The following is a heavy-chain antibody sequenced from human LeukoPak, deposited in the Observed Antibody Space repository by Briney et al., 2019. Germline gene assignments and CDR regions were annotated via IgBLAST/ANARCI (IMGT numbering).Heavy chain of an antibody. CDR3: ITDRNYYDSSGYYYVDY. CDR2: IKSKTDGGTT. CDR1: GFTFSKAW. D-gene: IGHD3-22*01. J-gene: IGHJ4*02. Sequence: GGSLRLSCAASGFTFSKAWMTWVRQAPGKGLEWVGLIKSKTDGGTTDYAAPVKGRFTISGDDSKNTVYLQMSSLKTEDTAMYYCITDRNYYDSSGYYYVDYWGQGTLVTVSS. V-gene: IGHV3-15*01.